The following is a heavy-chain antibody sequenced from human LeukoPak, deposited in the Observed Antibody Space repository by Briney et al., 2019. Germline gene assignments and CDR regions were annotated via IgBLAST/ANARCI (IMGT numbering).Heavy chain of an antibody. D-gene: IGHD3-10*01. CDR2: ISDTGDST. J-gene: IGHJ4*02. CDR3: AKTYYYLSGSLLEDY. CDR1: GFMFRGYA. V-gene: IGHV3-23*01. Sequence: GGSLRLSCAASGFMFRGYAMSWVRQAPGKGLEWVSAISDTGDSTYYADSVKGRFTISRNNSKNTLYLQMNSLRVEDTALYFCAKTYYYLSGSLLEDYWGQGALVTVSS.